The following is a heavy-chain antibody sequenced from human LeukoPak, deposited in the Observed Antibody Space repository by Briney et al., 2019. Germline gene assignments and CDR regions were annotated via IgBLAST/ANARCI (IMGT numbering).Heavy chain of an antibody. J-gene: IGHJ5*02. CDR3: ARDAWFGELSPPGYNWFDP. Sequence: SVKVSCKASGGTFSSYAISWVRQAPGQGLEWMGGIIPIFGTANYAQKFQGRVTITADESTSTAYMELSSLRSEDTAVYYCARDAWFGELSPPGYNWFDPRGQGTLVTVSS. CDR1: GGTFSSYA. CDR2: IIPIFGTA. D-gene: IGHD3-10*01. V-gene: IGHV1-69*13.